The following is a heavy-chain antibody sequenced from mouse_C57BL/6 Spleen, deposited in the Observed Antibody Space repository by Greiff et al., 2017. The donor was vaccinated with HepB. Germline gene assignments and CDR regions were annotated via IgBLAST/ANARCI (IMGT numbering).Heavy chain of an antibody. Sequence: QVHVKQPGAELVKPGASVKLSCKASGYTFTSYWMHWVKQRPGQGLEWIGMIHPNSGSTNYNEKFKSKATLTVDKSSSTAYMQLSSLTSEDSAVYYCARGYDGYPYAMDYWGQGTSVTVSS. V-gene: IGHV1-64*01. CDR1: GYTFTSYW. CDR2: IHPNSGST. J-gene: IGHJ4*01. D-gene: IGHD2-3*01. CDR3: ARGYDGYPYAMDY.